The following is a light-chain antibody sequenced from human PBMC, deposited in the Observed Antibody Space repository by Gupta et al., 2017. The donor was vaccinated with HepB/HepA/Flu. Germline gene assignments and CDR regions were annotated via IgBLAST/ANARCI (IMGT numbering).Light chain of an antibody. CDR1: QSVSSN. CDR3: QQYNDWPPLT. CDR2: GAS. J-gene: IGKJ4*01. Sequence: IVMTQSPATLSVSPGERATLSCRASQSVSSNLAWYQQKPGQAPRLLIYGASTRATGIPASFSGSASGTEFTLTISSLQSEDSAIYYCQQYNDWPPLTFGGGTKVEIK. V-gene: IGKV3-15*01.